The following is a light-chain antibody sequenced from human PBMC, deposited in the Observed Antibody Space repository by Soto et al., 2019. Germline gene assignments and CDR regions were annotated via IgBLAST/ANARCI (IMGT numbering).Light chain of an antibody. CDR3: SSYSSSSTLVV. CDR2: DVS. V-gene: IGLV2-14*01. Sequence: QSALTQPASVSGSPGQSITISCTGTSSDVGGYDSVSWYQQHPGKAPRLMIYDVSNRPSGVSTRFSGSKSANTASLPISGLQDDDEADYYCSSYSSSSTLVVFGAGTKLTVL. J-gene: IGLJ2*01. CDR1: SSDVGGYDS.